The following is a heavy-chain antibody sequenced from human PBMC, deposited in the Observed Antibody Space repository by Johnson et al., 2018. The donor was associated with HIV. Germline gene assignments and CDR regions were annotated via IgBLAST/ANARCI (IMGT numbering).Heavy chain of an antibody. D-gene: IGHD3-16*01. CDR1: GLILSGYG. V-gene: IGHV3-30*02. Sequence: QVQLLESGGGLVKPGGSLILSCEASGLILSGYGLHWVRQAPGKGLELVAVIWPDGSNKYYPDSVRGRFTISRDNSKNTLYLQMNSLRVEDTAVYYCATWGFGDDDAFDIWGQGTMVTVSS. J-gene: IGHJ3*02. CDR3: ATWGFGDDDAFDI. CDR2: IWPDGSNK.